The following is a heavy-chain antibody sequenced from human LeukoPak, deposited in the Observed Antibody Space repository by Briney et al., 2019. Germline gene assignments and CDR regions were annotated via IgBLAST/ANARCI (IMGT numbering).Heavy chain of an antibody. V-gene: IGHV3-74*01. D-gene: IGHD3-10*02. CDR1: GFTFSSYW. CDR2: INTDGSST. CDR3: AKDLSWGNNNNIGMVGHPSDY. J-gene: IGHJ4*02. Sequence: PGGSLRLSCAASGFTFSSYWMHWVRQAPGKGLVWVSRINTDGSSTSYADSVKGRFTISRDNSINTLYLQMNSLRAEDTAVYYGAKDLSWGNNNNIGMVGHPSDYWGQGTLVTVSS.